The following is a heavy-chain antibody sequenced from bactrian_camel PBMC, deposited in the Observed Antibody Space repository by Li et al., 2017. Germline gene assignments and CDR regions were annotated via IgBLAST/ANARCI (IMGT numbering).Heavy chain of an antibody. Sequence: VQLVESGGDSVQAGGSLRLSCAASGFTFSDYAMSWIRRAPGKGLEWISVINSGGGTTHYTDSVKGRFTISRDNAKNTLCLHLNSLKIEDTAMYYCAKALVPHVVPKTIDEYRYWGQGTQVTVS. CDR2: INSGGGTT. V-gene: IGHV3S31*01. CDR1: GFTFSDYA. CDR3: AKALVPHVVPKTIDEYRY. J-gene: IGHJ4*01.